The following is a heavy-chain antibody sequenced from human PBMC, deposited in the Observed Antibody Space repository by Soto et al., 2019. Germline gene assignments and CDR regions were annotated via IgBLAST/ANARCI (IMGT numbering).Heavy chain of an antibody. CDR2: ISAYNGNT. D-gene: IGHD3-3*01. J-gene: IGHJ6*02. Sequence: QVQLVQSGAEVKKPGASVKVSCKASGYTFTSYGISWVRQAPGQGLEWMGWISAYNGNTNYAQKLQGRVTMTTDTSTSTAYMELRSLRSDDAAVYYCARLNFWSGYPAIPLVYYYGMDVGGQGTTVTVSS. CDR1: GYTFTSYG. V-gene: IGHV1-18*01. CDR3: ARLNFWSGYPAIPLVYYYGMDV.